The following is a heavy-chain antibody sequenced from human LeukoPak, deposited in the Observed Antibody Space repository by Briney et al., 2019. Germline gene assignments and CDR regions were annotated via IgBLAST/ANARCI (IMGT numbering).Heavy chain of an antibody. V-gene: IGHV3-74*01. CDR1: GFTVSSNY. D-gene: IGHD3-9*01. CDR2: INSDGTTT. J-gene: IGHJ4*02. Sequence: GGSLRLSCAASGFTVSSNYMSWVRQAPGKGLVWVSRINSDGTTTTYADSVKGRFTISKDNAKNTLYLQMESLRAEDTAVYYCTRDLVDWGQGTLVTVSS. CDR3: TRDLVD.